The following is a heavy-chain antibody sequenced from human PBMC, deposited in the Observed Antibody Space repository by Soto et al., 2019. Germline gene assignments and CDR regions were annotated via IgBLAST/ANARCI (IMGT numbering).Heavy chain of an antibody. J-gene: IGHJ4*02. CDR1: GFTFSNAW. V-gene: IGHV3-15*01. Sequence: GGSLRLSCAASGFTFSNAWMSWVRQAPGKGLEWVGRIKGEADGGTTDYAAPVKGRITISRDHSKDTLYLQMNSLKTEDTAVYYCTTGVSNCYHNFDYWGQGT. CDR2: IKGEADGGTT. CDR3: TTGVSNCYHNFDY. D-gene: IGHD2-21*01.